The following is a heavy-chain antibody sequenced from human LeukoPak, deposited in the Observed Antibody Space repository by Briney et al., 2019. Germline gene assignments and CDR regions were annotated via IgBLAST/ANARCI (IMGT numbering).Heavy chain of an antibody. V-gene: IGHV4-59*01. CDR2: IYYSGST. CDR3: ARDKYGDHPEY. CDR1: GGSISSYY. D-gene: IGHD4-17*01. J-gene: IGHJ4*02. Sequence: SETLSLTCTVSGGSISSYYWSWIRQPPGKGLEWIGYIYYSGSTNYNPSLKSRVTISVDTSKNQFSLKLSSVTAADTAVYYCARDKYGDHPEYWGQGTLVTVSS.